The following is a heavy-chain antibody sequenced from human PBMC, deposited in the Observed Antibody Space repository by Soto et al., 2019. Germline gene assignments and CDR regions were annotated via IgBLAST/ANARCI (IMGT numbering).Heavy chain of an antibody. J-gene: IGHJ4*02. D-gene: IGHD1-1*01. V-gene: IGHV3-7*01. Sequence: EVHLEESGGGLVQPGGSLGLSFEAPGFTFSWYWMNWVRKFPGKGLEWAANINQDGSDYNHVASVKGGFTISRDNAKNSLFLQMNALRVEDTAVYYCARTGDGHHDFLDYWGQGILVSVSS. CDR1: GFTFSWYW. CDR3: ARTGDGHHDFLDY. CDR2: INQDGSDY.